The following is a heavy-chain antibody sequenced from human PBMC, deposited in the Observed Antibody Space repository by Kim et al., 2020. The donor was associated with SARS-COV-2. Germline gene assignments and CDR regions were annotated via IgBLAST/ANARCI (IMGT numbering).Heavy chain of an antibody. D-gene: IGHD3-10*01. CDR3: AKDFPYYGSRNFDY. V-gene: IGHV3-23*01. J-gene: IGHJ4*02. Sequence: NSVKGRFTIARDNSKNTLYLQMNSLRAEDTAVYYCAKDFPYYGSRNFDYWGQGTLVTVSS.